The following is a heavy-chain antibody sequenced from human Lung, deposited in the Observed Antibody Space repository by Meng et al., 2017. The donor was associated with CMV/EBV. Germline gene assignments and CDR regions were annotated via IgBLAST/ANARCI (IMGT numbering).Heavy chain of an antibody. CDR1: GGSISTHY. CDR3: ARSRAAWDWFDP. J-gene: IGHJ5*02. D-gene: IGHD6-13*01. Sequence: GSLRLXXIVSGGSISTHYWSWIRQPPGKGLEWIGYVFYNGNANYNPSLTSRVTISVDTSKNQFSLKLNSVTAADTAVYYCARSRAAWDWFDPWGQGTLVTVSS. V-gene: IGHV4-59*11. CDR2: VFYNGNA.